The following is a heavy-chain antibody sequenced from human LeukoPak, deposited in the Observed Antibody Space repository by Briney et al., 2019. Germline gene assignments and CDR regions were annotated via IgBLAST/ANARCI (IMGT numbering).Heavy chain of an antibody. D-gene: IGHD6-13*01. CDR1: GGFISSGGYY. CDR3: ARDVGIAAPNWFDP. Sequence: PSETLSLTCTVSGGFISSGGYYWSWIRQPPGKGLEWIGYIYYSGSTNYNPSLKSRVTISVDTSKNQFSLKLSSVTAADTAVYYCARDVGIAAPNWFDPWGQGTLVTVSS. CDR2: IYYSGST. V-gene: IGHV4-61*08. J-gene: IGHJ5*02.